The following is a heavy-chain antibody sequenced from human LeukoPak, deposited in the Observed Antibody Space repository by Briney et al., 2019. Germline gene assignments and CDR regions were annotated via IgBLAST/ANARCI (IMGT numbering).Heavy chain of an antibody. D-gene: IGHD3-10*01. Sequence: PGGSLRLSCAASGFTVSNNYMSWVRQAPGKGLEWVSVIYSGGSTYYADSVKGRFTISRDNSKNTLYLQMNSLRAEDTAVYYCARAGTMVRGVFDYWGQGTLVTVSS. CDR1: GFTVSNNY. CDR2: IYSGGST. CDR3: ARAGTMVRGVFDY. V-gene: IGHV3-66*01. J-gene: IGHJ4*02.